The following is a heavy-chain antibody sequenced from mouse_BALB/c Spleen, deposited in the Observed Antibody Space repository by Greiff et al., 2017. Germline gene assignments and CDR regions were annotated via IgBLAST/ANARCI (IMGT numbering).Heavy chain of an antibody. D-gene: IGHD4-1*01. CDR3: ARALNWDGYAMDY. J-gene: IGHJ4*01. V-gene: IGHV7-3*02. CDR1: GFTFTDYY. Sequence: EVNVVESGGGLVQPGGSLRLSCATSGFTFTDYYMSWVRQPPGKALEWLGFIRNKANGYTTEYSASVKGRFTISRDNSQSILYLQMNTLRAEDSATYYCARALNWDGYAMDYWGQGTSVTVSS. CDR2: IRNKANGYTT.